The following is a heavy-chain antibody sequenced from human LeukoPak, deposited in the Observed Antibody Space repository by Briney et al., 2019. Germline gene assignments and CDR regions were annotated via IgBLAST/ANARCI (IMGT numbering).Heavy chain of an antibody. CDR1: GGSFSGYY. Sequence: SETLSLTCAVYGGSFSGYYWSWIRQPPGKGLEWIGEVNHSGSTNYNPSLKSRVTISVDTSKNQFSLKLSSVTAADTAVYYCAIWDIVATNWFDPWGQGTLVTVSS. J-gene: IGHJ5*02. CDR3: AIWDIVATNWFDP. CDR2: VNHSGST. D-gene: IGHD5-12*01. V-gene: IGHV4-34*01.